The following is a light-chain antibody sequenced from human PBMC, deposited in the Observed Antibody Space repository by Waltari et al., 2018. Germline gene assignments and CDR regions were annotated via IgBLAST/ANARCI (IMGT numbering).Light chain of an antibody. J-gene: IGKJ1*01. CDR3: QQYENLPVT. CDR1: QSVGRS. Sequence: EIVFTQSPGTLSLSPGEKATLPCRASQSVGRSLAWYQQKPGQAPRLLIYDTATRATGTPGRFSGSGSGTDFSLAISSLEPEDFAVYFCQQYENLPVTFGQGTKVEI. CDR2: DTA. V-gene: IGKV3-20*01.